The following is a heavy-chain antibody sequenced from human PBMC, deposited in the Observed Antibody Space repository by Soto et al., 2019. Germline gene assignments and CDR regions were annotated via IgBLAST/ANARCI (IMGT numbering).Heavy chain of an antibody. CDR3: AKDLGYSSGWSYGYFDY. D-gene: IGHD6-19*01. CDR2: ISGRGGST. Sequence: EVQLLESGGGLVQPGGSLRLSCAASGFTFSSYAMSWVRQAPGKGLEWVSAISGRGGSTYYADSVKGRFTISRDNSKNTLYLQMNSLRAEDTAVYYCAKDLGYSSGWSYGYFDYWGQGTLVTVSS. V-gene: IGHV3-23*01. CDR1: GFTFSSYA. J-gene: IGHJ4*02.